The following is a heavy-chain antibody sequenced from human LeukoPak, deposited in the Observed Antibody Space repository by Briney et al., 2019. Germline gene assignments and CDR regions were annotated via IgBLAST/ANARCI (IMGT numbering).Heavy chain of an antibody. Sequence: GASLKISCKGSGYRFSSYWIDWVRQMPGKGLEWMGIIYPGDSETRYSPSFQGQVTISADKSISTAYLQWSSLKASDTAMYYCVRALGYCSSGSCYYYDYWGQGTLVTVSS. V-gene: IGHV5-51*01. CDR2: IYPGDSET. CDR1: GYRFSSYW. J-gene: IGHJ4*02. CDR3: VRALGYCSSGSCYYYDY. D-gene: IGHD2-15*01.